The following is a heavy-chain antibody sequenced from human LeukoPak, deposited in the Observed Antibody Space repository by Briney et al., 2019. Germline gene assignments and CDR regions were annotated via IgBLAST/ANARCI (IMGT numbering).Heavy chain of an antibody. D-gene: IGHD3-9*01. CDR3: AQDRYVDSGRDDY. V-gene: IGHV3-23*01. CDR1: VLTFRSYA. CDR2: ISGSGGST. Sequence: GEALRLSCAASVLTFRSYAMSWVRQATGKGLEWVSSISGSGGSTNYVDSVKGRFTISRDNSKNTLYLQMTNLRAEDTAVYFCAQDRYVDSGRDDYWGQGTLVTVSS. J-gene: IGHJ4*02.